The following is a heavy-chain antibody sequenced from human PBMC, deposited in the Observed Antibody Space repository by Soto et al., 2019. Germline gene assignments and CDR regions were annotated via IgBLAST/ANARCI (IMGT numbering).Heavy chain of an antibody. Sequence: SETLSLTCAVYGGSFSGYYWSWIRQPPVKGLEWIGEINHSGSTNYNPSLKSRVTISVDTSKNQFSLKLSSVTAADTAVYYCARVARLAMVRGVMGFDYWGQGTLVTVSS. D-gene: IGHD3-10*01. CDR3: ARVARLAMVRGVMGFDY. CDR1: GGSFSGYY. J-gene: IGHJ4*02. CDR2: INHSGST. V-gene: IGHV4-34*01.